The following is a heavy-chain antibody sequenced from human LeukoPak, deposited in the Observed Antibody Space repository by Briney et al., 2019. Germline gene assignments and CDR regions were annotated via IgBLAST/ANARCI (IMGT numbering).Heavy chain of an antibody. D-gene: IGHD2-15*01. Sequence: ASVKVSCKASGYTFTSYDINWVRQATGQGLEWMGWMNPNSGNTGYAQKFQGRVTITRNTSISTAYMELSSLRSEDTAVYYCARPPIYCSGGSCYFDYWGQGTLVTVSS. CDR3: ARPPIYCSGGSCYFDY. V-gene: IGHV1-8*03. J-gene: IGHJ4*02. CDR2: MNPNSGNT. CDR1: GYTFTSYD.